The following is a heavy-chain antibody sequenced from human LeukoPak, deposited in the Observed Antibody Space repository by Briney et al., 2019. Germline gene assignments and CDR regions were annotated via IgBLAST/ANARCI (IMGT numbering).Heavy chain of an antibody. CDR2: IRYDGSNK. V-gene: IGHV3-30*02. J-gene: IGHJ2*01. CDR1: GFTFSSYG. CDR3: AKDPYSGSYALDWYFDL. Sequence: GGSLRLSCAASGFTFSSYGMHWVRQAPGKGLEWVAFIRYDGSNKYYADSVKGRFTISRDNSKNTLYLQMNSLRAEDTAVYYCAKDPYSGSYALDWYFDLRGRGTLVTVSS. D-gene: IGHD1-26*01.